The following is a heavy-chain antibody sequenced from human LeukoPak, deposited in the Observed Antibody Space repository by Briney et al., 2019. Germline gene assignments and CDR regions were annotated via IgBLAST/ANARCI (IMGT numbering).Heavy chain of an antibody. CDR2: INPNSGGT. J-gene: IGHJ6*03. V-gene: IGHV1-2*02. Sequence: ASVKVSCKASGYTFTGYYMHWVRQAPGQGLEWMGWINPNSGGTNYAQKFQGRVTMTRDTSISTAYMELSSLRSEDTAVYYCARGNAGAYYYYYYMDVWGKGTTVTVSS. CDR3: ARGNAGAYYYYYYMDV. CDR1: GYTFTGYY. D-gene: IGHD7-27*01.